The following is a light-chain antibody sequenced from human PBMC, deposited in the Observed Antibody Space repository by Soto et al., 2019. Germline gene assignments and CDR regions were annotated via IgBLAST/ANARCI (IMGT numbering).Light chain of an antibody. V-gene: IGKV1-12*01. J-gene: IGKJ1*01. CDR2: AAS. CDR1: QGISSW. CDR3: QQRTKWRT. Sequence: IQMTQSPSSVSASVGDRVTITCRAIQGISSWLAWYQQKQGKASKLLIYAASSLQSGIPARFSGSGSGTEFTLTISSLEPEDFAVYYCQQRTKWRTFGQGTKVDIK.